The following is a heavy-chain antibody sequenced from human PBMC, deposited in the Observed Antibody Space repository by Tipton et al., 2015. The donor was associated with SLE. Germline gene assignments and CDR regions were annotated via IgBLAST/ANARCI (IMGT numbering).Heavy chain of an antibody. J-gene: IGHJ3*02. D-gene: IGHD3-22*01. CDR1: GGSVSSGSYY. CDR3: ARGRHFDSSVHYLSDSFDI. CDR2: NYYSGST. V-gene: IGHV4-39*07. Sequence: GLVKPSETLSLTCTVSGGSVSSGSYYWAWIRQPPGKGPEWIGTNYYSGSTYYYPSLKSRITISLDTSKNQFSLEVRSVTAADTAVYYCARGRHFDSSVHYLSDSFDIWGQGARVTVSS.